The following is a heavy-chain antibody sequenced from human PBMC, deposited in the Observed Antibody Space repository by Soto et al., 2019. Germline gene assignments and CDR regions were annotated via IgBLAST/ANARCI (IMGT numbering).Heavy chain of an antibody. Sequence: QVQLVQSGAEVKKPGASVKVSFKASGYTFTSYGISWVRQAPGQGLEWMGWISAYNGNTNYAQKLQGRVTMTTDTSTRTAYIELRSLRSDDTAVYYCARDSPMVRPDYYYYCMDVWGKGTTVTVAS. CDR2: ISAYNGNT. CDR1: GYTFTSYG. J-gene: IGHJ6*03. CDR3: ARDSPMVRPDYYYYCMDV. D-gene: IGHD3-10*01. V-gene: IGHV1-18*01.